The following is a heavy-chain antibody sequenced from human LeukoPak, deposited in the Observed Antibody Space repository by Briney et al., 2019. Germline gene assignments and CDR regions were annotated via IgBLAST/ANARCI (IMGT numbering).Heavy chain of an antibody. J-gene: IGHJ5*02. CDR3: ARVVIVVVPAAMPVVEEGFDP. V-gene: IGHV4-59*01. D-gene: IGHD2-2*03. CDR2: IYYSGST. CDR1: GGSISSYY. Sequence: SETLSLTCTVSGGSISSYYWSWIRQPPGKGLEWIGYIYYSGSTNYNPSLKSRVTISVDTSKNQFSLKLSSVTAADTAVYYCARVVIVVVPAAMPVVEEGFDPWGQGTLVTVSS.